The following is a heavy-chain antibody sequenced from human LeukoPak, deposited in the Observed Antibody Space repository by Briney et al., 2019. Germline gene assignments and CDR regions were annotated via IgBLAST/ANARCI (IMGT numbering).Heavy chain of an antibody. J-gene: IGHJ6*02. CDR1: GFSFSSFD. Sequence: GASLRLSCAASGFSFSSFDMSWVRQAPGEGLEWVSGISASGGSTYYTDSVKGPFTISRDNSKNTLSLQMNSLRAEATAVYYCAKVSWSPGTDVWGQGTTVTVSS. V-gene: IGHV3-23*01. CDR2: ISASGGST. CDR3: AKVSWSPGTDV. D-gene: IGHD1-1*01.